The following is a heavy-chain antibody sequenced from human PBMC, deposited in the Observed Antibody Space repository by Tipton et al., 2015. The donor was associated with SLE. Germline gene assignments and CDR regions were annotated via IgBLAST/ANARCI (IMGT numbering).Heavy chain of an antibody. Sequence: QLVQSGPEVKKPGSSVKVSCKASGNTFSNNAINWVRQAPGQGLEWMGEIIPILNITNYARNFQGRVAITTDESTSTAYMELSSLRSEDTAVYYCARDMGGTEGGWFDPWGQGTLVTVSS. J-gene: IGHJ5*02. CDR1: GNTFSNNA. CDR2: IIPILNIT. CDR3: ARDMGGTEGGWFDP. D-gene: IGHD1-26*01. V-gene: IGHV1-69*05.